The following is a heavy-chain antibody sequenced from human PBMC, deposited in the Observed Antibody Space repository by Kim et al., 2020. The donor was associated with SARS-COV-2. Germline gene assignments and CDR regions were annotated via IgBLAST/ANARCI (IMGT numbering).Heavy chain of an antibody. V-gene: IGHV3-23*01. D-gene: IGHD2-15*01. Sequence: GGSLRLSCAASGFTFSSYAMSWVRQAPGKGLEWVSAISGSGGSTYYADSVKGRFTISRDNSKNTLYLQMNSLRAEDTAVYYCASCSGGSCYRGYFDYWGQGTLVTVSS. J-gene: IGHJ4*02. CDR3: ASCSGGSCYRGYFDY. CDR2: ISGSGGST. CDR1: GFTFSSYA.